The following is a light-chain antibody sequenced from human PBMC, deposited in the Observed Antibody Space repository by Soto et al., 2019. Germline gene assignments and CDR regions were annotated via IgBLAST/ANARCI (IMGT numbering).Light chain of an antibody. CDR2: AAT. Sequence: MTQSPATLSVSPGESATLSCRASQSVSSSLAWYQQKPGKAPKRLIYAATSLHSGVPSRFSGSGSGTEFTLTISSLQPDDFATYYCQHYNSYSEAFGQGTKV. CDR3: QHYNSYSEA. CDR1: QSVSSS. V-gene: IGKV1-5*01. J-gene: IGKJ1*01.